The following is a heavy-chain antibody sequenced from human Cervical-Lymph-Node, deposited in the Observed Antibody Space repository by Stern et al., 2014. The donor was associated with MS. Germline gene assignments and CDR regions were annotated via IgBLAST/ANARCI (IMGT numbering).Heavy chain of an antibody. CDR3: ASQYQVLYFDS. D-gene: IGHD2-2*01. Sequence: VQLVESGGGVVQPGRSLRLSCAASGFRFRNFDIHWVRQAPGKGLEWVAVIAFDGRYKHYADPVKVRFTVSRDVSENTLYLQMNSLRGEDTAVYYCASQYQVLYFDSWGQGTLVTVSS. CDR1: GFRFRNFD. CDR2: IAFDGRYK. V-gene: IGHV3-30*03. J-gene: IGHJ4*02.